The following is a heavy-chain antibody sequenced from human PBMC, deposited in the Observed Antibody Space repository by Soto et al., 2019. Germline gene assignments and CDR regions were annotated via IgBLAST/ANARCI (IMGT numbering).Heavy chain of an antibody. J-gene: IGHJ4*02. Sequence: QVQLVESGGGVVQPGRSLRLSCAASGFTFSSYGMHWVRQAPGKGLEWVAVISYDGSNKYYADSVKGRFTISRDNSKTTLYLQMNSLRAEDTAVYYCAKDVYGDNDYWGQGTLVTVSS. CDR3: AKDVYGDNDY. V-gene: IGHV3-30*18. CDR2: ISYDGSNK. CDR1: GFTFSSYG. D-gene: IGHD4-17*01.